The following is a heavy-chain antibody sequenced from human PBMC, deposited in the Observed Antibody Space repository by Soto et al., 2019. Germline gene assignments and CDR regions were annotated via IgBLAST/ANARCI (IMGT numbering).Heavy chain of an antibody. V-gene: IGHV3-23*01. CDR1: GFTFSSYA. Sequence: QAGGSLRLSCAASGFTFSSYAMSWVRQAPGKGLEWVSAISGSGGSTYYADSVKGRFTISRDNSKNKLYLQMNSLRAEDTAVYYCAKSKDILTGYYNVEVRYYYYYGMDVWGQGTTVTVSS. D-gene: IGHD3-9*01. CDR2: ISGSGGST. J-gene: IGHJ6*02. CDR3: AKSKDILTGYYNVEVRYYYYYGMDV.